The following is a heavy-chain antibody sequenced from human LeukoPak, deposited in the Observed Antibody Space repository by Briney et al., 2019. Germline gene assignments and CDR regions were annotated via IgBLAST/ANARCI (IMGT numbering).Heavy chain of an antibody. CDR2: IKHDGSQT. D-gene: IGHD2-2*01. Sequence: GGSLRLSCAASGFTFSTYWMTWVRQAPGKGLEWVANIKHDGSQTFYLDSVKGRFTISRDNGRNSLYLQMNSLRAEDTAVYFCACETAFRGLVVPAANDYWGQGTLVTVSS. V-gene: IGHV3-7*01. CDR3: ACETAFRGLVVPAANDY. CDR1: GFTFSTYW. J-gene: IGHJ4*02.